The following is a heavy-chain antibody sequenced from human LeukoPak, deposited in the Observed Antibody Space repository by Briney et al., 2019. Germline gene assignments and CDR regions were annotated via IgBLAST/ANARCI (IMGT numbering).Heavy chain of an antibody. J-gene: IGHJ4*02. CDR3: ARGPYYYDSSGYFTH. V-gene: IGHV4-34*01. CDR2: INHSGST. D-gene: IGHD3-22*01. CDR1: GGSFSGYY. Sequence: SETLSLTCAVYGGSFSGYYWSWIRQPPGKGLEWIGEINHSGSTNYNPSLKSRVTISVDTSKNQFSLKLSSVTAADTAVYYCARGPYYYDSSGYFTHWGQGTLVTVSS.